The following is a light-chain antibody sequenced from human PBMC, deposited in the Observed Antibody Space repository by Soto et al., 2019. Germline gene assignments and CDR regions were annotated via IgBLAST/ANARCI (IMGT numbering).Light chain of an antibody. J-gene: IGKJ3*01. CDR2: GAS. V-gene: IGKV3-20*01. CDR3: QQYGSSPLFT. Sequence: EIVLTQSPGTLSLSPGERATLSGRASQSVSSSYLAWYQQKPGQAPRLLIYGASSRATGIPARFSGSGSGTDFTLTISRLEPEDFAVYYCQQYGSSPLFTFGPGTKVDIK. CDR1: QSVSSSY.